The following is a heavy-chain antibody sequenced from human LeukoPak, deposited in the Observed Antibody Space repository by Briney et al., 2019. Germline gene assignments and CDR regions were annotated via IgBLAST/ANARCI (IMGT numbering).Heavy chain of an antibody. CDR1: GFTFSTYG. D-gene: IGHD2-15*01. CDR2: ISGSGGST. Sequence: PGGSLRLSCEASGFTFSTYGMSWVRQAPGKGLEWVSAISGSGGSTYYADSVKGRFTISRDNSKNTLYLQMNSLRAEDTAVYYCARDRHCSGGSCYSGWFDPWGQGTLVTVSS. J-gene: IGHJ5*02. V-gene: IGHV3-23*01. CDR3: ARDRHCSGGSCYSGWFDP.